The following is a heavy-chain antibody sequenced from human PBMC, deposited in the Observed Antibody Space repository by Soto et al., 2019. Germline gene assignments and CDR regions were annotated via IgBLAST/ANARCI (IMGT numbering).Heavy chain of an antibody. D-gene: IGHD3-16*01. CDR1: GYTFTNFG. V-gene: IGHV1-18*01. CDR3: GGGGTPIDY. Sequence: QVQLVQSGAEVKKPGASVKVSCKASGYTFTNFGISWVRQAPGQGLEWMGWISAYNGNTNYAQNFQGRVTMTTDTTTRTAYMELRSLRSDDTAVEYCGGGGTPIDYWGQGTLVTVSS. CDR2: ISAYNGNT. J-gene: IGHJ4*02.